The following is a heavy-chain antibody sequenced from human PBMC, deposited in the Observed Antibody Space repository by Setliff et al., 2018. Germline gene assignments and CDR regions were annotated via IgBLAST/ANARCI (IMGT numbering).Heavy chain of an antibody. CDR3: ARRWETGDQDAYDI. Sequence: ASVKVSCKASGYTFSTYAIHWVRQAHGQRPDWMGWINAGNGITKYSQKFQGRVTITRDTSASTAYMELSSLRSDDTAVYYCARRWETGDQDAYDIWGQGTMVTVSS. J-gene: IGHJ3*02. D-gene: IGHD7-27*01. CDR2: INAGNGIT. CDR1: GYTFSTYA. V-gene: IGHV1-3*01.